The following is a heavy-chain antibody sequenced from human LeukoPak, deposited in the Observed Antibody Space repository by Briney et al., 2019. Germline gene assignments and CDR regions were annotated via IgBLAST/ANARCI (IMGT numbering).Heavy chain of an antibody. J-gene: IGHJ4*02. D-gene: IGHD2-2*01. V-gene: IGHV4-34*01. Sequence: SETLSLTCAVSGGSFSGYYWSWIRQPPGKGLEWIGEINHSGSTNYNPSLKSRVTISVGTSKNQFSLKLSSVTAADTAVYYCARAGDIVVVPAASRTWYFDYWGQGTLVTVSS. CDR1: GGSFSGYY. CDR2: INHSGST. CDR3: ARAGDIVVVPAASRTWYFDY.